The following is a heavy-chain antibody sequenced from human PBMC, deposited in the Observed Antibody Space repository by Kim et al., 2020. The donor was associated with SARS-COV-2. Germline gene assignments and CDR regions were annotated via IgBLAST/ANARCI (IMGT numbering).Heavy chain of an antibody. CDR2: INHSGST. J-gene: IGHJ4*02. Sequence: SETLSLTCAVYGGSFSGYYWSWIRQPPGKGLEWIGEINHSGSTNYNPSLKSRVTISVDTSKNQFSLKLSSVTAADTAVYYCARGGIAAAYYWGQGTLVTVSS. V-gene: IGHV4-34*01. CDR1: GGSFSGYY. CDR3: ARGGIAAAYY. D-gene: IGHD6-13*01.